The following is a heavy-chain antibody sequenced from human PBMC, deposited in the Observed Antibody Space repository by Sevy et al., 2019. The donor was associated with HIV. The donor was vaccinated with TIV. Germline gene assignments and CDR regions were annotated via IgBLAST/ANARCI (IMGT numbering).Heavy chain of an antibody. D-gene: IGHD6-19*01. CDR2: IYAGGTT. J-gene: IGHJ4*02. CDR1: GFTVSSSY. CDR3: AGDSSSDSLSSFDF. V-gene: IGHV3-53*01. Sequence: GGSLRLSCAASGFTVSSSYMIWVRQAPGKGLGWVSVIYAGGTTYYADSVKGRFTISRDNSNNTLYLQMNSLRADDTAVYFCAGDSSSDSLSSFDFWGQGTLVTVSS.